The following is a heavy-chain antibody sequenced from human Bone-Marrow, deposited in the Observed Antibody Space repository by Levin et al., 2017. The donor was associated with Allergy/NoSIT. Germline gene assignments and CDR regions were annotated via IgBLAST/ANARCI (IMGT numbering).Heavy chain of an antibody. CDR3: ARGFDYNDSESYSQIYVDDYLDG. V-gene: IGHV3-21*01. J-gene: IGHJ6*03. CDR2: ISASTNSI. D-gene: IGHD3-10*01. Sequence: SGGSLRLSCAGSGFTFSSDTLNWVRQAPGKGLEWVSSISASTNSIYYADSVKGRFTVSRDNAKNSLYLQMNSLRAEDTALYYCARGFDYNDSESYSQIYVDDYLDGWGKGTTVTVSS. CDR1: GFTFSSDT.